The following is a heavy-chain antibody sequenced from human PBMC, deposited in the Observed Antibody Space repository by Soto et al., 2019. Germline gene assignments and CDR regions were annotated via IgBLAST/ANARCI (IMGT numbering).Heavy chain of an antibody. J-gene: IGHJ6*02. D-gene: IGHD3-22*01. CDR1: GGSISSGGYY. CDR3: ARDLADSSGFYGMDV. Sequence: SETVSLTXTVSGGSISSGGYYWSWIRQHPGKGLEWIGYIYYSGSTYYNPSLKSRVTISVDTSKNQFSLKLSSVTAADTAVYYCARDLADSSGFYGMDVWGQGTTVTVSS. V-gene: IGHV4-31*02. CDR2: IYYSGST.